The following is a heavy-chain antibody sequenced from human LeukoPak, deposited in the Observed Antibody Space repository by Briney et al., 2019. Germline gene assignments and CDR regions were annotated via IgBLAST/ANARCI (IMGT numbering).Heavy chain of an antibody. CDR1: GFIFSSYG. J-gene: IGHJ4*02. Sequence: GGSLRLSCAASGFIFSSYGMHWVRQAPGKGLEWVAVVWYDGGDKYYADSVRGRFTISRDNSKNTLYLQMTSLRAEDTAVYYCAREYSNSRLFDYWGQGTLVTVSS. CDR3: AREYSNSRLFDY. D-gene: IGHD4-11*01. V-gene: IGHV3-33*01. CDR2: VWYDGGDK.